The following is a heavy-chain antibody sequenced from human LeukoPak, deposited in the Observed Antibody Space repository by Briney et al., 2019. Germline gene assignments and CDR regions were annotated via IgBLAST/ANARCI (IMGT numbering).Heavy chain of an antibody. V-gene: IGHV4-31*03. CDR1: GGSISSGGYY. J-gene: IGHJ4*02. Sequence: PSETLSLTCTVSGGSISSGGYYWSWIRQHPGKGLEWIGYIYYSGSTYYNPSLKSRVTISVDTSKNQFSLKLSSVTAADTAVYYCARIQASIAAKYYFDYWGQGTLVTVSS. CDR2: IYYSGST. CDR3: ARIQASIAAKYYFDY. D-gene: IGHD6-6*01.